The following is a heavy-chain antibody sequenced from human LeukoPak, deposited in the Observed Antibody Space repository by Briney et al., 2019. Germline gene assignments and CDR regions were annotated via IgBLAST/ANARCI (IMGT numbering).Heavy chain of an antibody. CDR3: ARSRYCSSTSCYVDYYYGMDV. CDR1: GGTFSSYA. D-gene: IGHD2-2*01. V-gene: IGHV1-69*01. J-gene: IGHJ6*04. Sequence: SVKVSCKASGGTFSSYAISWVRQAPGPGLEWMGGIISIFGTANYAQKFQGRVTITADESTSTAYMELSSLRSEDTAVYYCARSRYCSSTSCYVDYYYGMDVWGKGTTVTVSS. CDR2: IISIFGTA.